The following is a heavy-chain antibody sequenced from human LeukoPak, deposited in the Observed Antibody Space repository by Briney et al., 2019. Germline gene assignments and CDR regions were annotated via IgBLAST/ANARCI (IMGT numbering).Heavy chain of an antibody. CDR3: ASRDASGSFRDY. Sequence: GESLKISCKGSGYRFNNFWIGWVRQMPGKGLEWMGIIYPDDSETKYSPSFQGQVTISVDKSITTAYLQWNSLRTSDTAMYYCASRDASGSFRDYWGQGTLVTVSS. J-gene: IGHJ4*02. D-gene: IGHD3-10*01. CDR2: IYPDDSET. V-gene: IGHV5-51*01. CDR1: GYRFNNFW.